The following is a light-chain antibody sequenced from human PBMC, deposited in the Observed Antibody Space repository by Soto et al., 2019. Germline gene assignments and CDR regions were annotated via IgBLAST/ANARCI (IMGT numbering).Light chain of an antibody. CDR2: EVT. CDR1: SSDIGGYKY. Sequence: QSVLTQPASVSGSPGQSITISCTGTSSDIGGYKYVSWYQQHPGKAPKLMIYEVTNRPSGLSNRFSGSKSGNTASLTISGLQAEDEADYYCTSYTSSSTNYVFGTGTKLTVL. CDR3: TSYTSSSTNYV. J-gene: IGLJ1*01. V-gene: IGLV2-14*01.